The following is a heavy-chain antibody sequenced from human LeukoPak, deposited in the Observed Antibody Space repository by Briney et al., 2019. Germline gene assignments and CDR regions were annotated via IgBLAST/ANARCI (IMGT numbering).Heavy chain of an antibody. Sequence: GGSLRLSCAASGFTFSSYAMSWVRQAPGKGLEWASAISGSGGSTYYADSVKGRFTISRDNSKNTLYLQMNSLRAEDTAVYYCAKGGYGSGSYSNLDYWGQGTLVTVSS. D-gene: IGHD3-10*01. CDR2: ISGSGGST. J-gene: IGHJ4*02. V-gene: IGHV3-23*01. CDR1: GFTFSSYA. CDR3: AKGGYGSGSYSNLDY.